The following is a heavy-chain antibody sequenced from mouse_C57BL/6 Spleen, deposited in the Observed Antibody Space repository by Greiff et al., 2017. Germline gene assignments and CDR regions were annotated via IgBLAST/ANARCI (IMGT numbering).Heavy chain of an antibody. V-gene: IGHV1-69*01. CDR1: GYTFTSYW. J-gene: IGHJ2*01. CDR3: ARGRGFGRDYGSSYVDY. D-gene: IGHD1-1*01. CDR2: IDPSDSYT. Sequence: QVQLQQPGAELVMHGASVKLSCKASGYTFTSYWMHWVKQRPGPGLEWIGEIDPSDSYTNYNQKFKGKSTLTVDKSSSTAYMQVSSLTSEESAVYYCARGRGFGRDYGSSYVDYWGQGTTLTVSS.